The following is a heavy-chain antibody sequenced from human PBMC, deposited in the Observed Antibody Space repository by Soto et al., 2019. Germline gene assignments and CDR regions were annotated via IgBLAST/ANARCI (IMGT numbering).Heavy chain of an antibody. CDR3: ARDRGSGYGSGSYYRGP. CDR1: GFTFSSYA. Sequence: GGSLRLSCAASGFTFSSYAMHWVRQAPGKGLEWVAVTSYDGSNKYYADSVKGRFTISRDNSKNTLYLQMNSLRAEDTAVYYCARDRGSGYGSGSYYRGPGGQGTLVTVSS. J-gene: IGHJ4*02. CDR2: TSYDGSNK. D-gene: IGHD3-10*01. V-gene: IGHV3-30-3*01.